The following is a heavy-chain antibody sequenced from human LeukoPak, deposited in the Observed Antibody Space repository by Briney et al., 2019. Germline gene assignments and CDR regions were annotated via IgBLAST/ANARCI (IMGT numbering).Heavy chain of an antibody. CDR1: GYTFTSYD. J-gene: IGHJ5*02. CDR3: ARGSGMIAIFGVAENWFDP. Sequence: GASVKVSCKASGYTFTSYDINWVRQATGQGLEWMGWMNPNSGNTGYAQKFQGRVTMTRNTSISTAYMELSSLRSEDTAVYYCARGSGMIAIFGVAENWFDPWGQRTLVTVSS. D-gene: IGHD3-3*01. CDR2: MNPNSGNT. V-gene: IGHV1-8*01.